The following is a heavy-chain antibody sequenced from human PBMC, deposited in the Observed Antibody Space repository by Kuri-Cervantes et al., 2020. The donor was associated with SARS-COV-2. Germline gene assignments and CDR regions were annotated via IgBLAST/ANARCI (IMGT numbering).Heavy chain of an antibody. CDR1: GFTVSSYA. CDR3: AKEGTIFGVVLTYYYYYYMDV. CDR2: ISYDGSNK. D-gene: IGHD3-3*01. J-gene: IGHJ6*03. V-gene: IGHV3-30*18. Sequence: GGSLRLSCAASGFTVSSYAMHWVRQAPGKGLEWVALISYDGSNKFYADSVKGRFTISGDNSKNTLYLQMNSLRAEDTAVYYCAKEGTIFGVVLTYYYYYYMDVWGKGTTVTVSS.